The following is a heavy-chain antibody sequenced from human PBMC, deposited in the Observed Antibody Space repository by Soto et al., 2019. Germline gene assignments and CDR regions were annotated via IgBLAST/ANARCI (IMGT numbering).Heavy chain of an antibody. CDR3: ARDLSEVGNHGTPTFHY. Sequence: ASVKVSCKASGYTFSSFGLSWVRQAPGQGLEFMGWISPYNGDTNYAQKLQGRVTMTTDTSTTTAYMELRSLRSDDMAVYFCARDLSEVGNHGTPTFHYWGQGTLVTVSS. CDR1: GYTFSSFG. V-gene: IGHV1-18*03. CDR2: ISPYNGDT. J-gene: IGHJ4*02.